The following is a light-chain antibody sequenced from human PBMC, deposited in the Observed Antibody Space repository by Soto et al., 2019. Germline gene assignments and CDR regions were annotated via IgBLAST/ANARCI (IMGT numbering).Light chain of an antibody. J-gene: IGKJ1*01. CDR1: QSVRSY. CDR2: DAS. CDR3: QQRSSWPRT. V-gene: IGKV3-11*01. Sequence: EIVLTQSPATLSLSPGERATLSCRASQSVRSYLAWFQQKSGQAPRLLIYDASNRATGIPARFGGSGSGTDFSLTISSLEPEDVAVYYWQQRSSWPRTFGQGTKVEIK.